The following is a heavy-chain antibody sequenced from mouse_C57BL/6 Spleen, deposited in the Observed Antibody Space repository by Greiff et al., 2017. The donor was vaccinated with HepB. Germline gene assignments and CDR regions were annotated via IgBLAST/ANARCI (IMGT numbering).Heavy chain of an antibody. D-gene: IGHD2-2*01. Sequence: EVKLMESGEGLVKPGGSLKLSCAASGFTFSSYAMSWVRQTPEKRLEWVAYNSSGGDYIYYADTVKGRFTISRDNARNTLYLQMSSLKSEDTAMYYCTSLYGYDFDYWGQGTTLTVSS. CDR2: NSSGGDYI. J-gene: IGHJ2*01. CDR3: TSLYGYDFDY. V-gene: IGHV5-9-1*02. CDR1: GFTFSSYA.